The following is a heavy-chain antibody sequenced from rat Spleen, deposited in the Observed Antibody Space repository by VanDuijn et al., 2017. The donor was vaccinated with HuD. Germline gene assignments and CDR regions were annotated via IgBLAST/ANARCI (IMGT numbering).Heavy chain of an antibody. CDR3: TRDVYYGSDY. V-gene: IGHV5-27*01. Sequence: EVQVVESGGGLVQPGRSLKLSCAASGFTFSNYYMAWVRQAPTKGLEWVAYISTGGGSTYYPESVKGRFTISRDNAKSTLYLQMNSLRSEDTATYYCTRDVYYGSDYWGQGVMVTVSS. D-gene: IGHD1-6*01. CDR1: GFTFSNYY. CDR2: ISTGGGST. J-gene: IGHJ2*01.